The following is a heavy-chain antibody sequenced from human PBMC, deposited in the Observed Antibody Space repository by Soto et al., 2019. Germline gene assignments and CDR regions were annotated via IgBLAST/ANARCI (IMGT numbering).Heavy chain of an antibody. J-gene: IGHJ6*03. V-gene: IGHV1-46*03. CDR1: GYTFTSYY. CDR2: INPSGGST. D-gene: IGHD6-6*01. CDR3: ARDGWKPDSSSSSISYEYYYYYMDV. Sequence: ASVKVSCKASGYTFTSYYMHWVRQAPGQGLEWMGIINPSGGSTSYAQKFQGRVTMTRDTSTSTVYMELSSLRSEDTAVYYCARDGWKPDSSSSSISYEYYYYYMDVWGKGTTVTVSS.